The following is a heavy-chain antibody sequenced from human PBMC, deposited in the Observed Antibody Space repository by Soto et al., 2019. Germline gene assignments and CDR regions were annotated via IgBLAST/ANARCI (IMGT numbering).Heavy chain of an antibody. Sequence: QVRVVQSGAEVRKPGSSVKVSCTASGDPSSYSAIGWLRQAPGQGLAWMGGINPNFGSAIYAQKFQGRTTITAHYMELNDLRSEDTAIYFCATYYTAVAYFENWGQGTLVTVSS. D-gene: IGHD5-18*01. CDR2: INPNFGSA. CDR1: GDPSSYSA. CDR3: ATYYTAVAYFEN. J-gene: IGHJ4*02. V-gene: IGHV1-69*01.